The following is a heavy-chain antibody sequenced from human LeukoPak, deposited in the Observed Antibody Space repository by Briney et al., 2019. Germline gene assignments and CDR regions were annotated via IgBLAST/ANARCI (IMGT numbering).Heavy chain of an antibody. D-gene: IGHD3-10*01. V-gene: IGHV3-9*01. Sequence: GGSLRLSCAASGFIFDYYAMHWVRQAPGKGLEWVSGISWNSGAIGYADSVRGRFTISRDHANNSLHLQMNRLRPEDTALYYCARTRGGYGSALDYWGQGTLVTVSS. CDR2: ISWNSGAI. CDR3: ARTRGGYGSALDY. J-gene: IGHJ4*02. CDR1: GFIFDYYA.